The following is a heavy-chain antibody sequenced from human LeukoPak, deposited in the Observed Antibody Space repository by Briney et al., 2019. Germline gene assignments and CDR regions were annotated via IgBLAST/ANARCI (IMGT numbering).Heavy chain of an antibody. CDR2: ICYSGST. CDR3: ARDVTRYDSSGYYRRGEYYFDH. CDR1: GGSFSSYY. Sequence: KTGETLSLTCTVSGGSFSSYYGSWLRQPPGKGLEGLGYICYSGSTNYNPHLKRRVTKSVDTSKHQFSLKLSFVTAEDTAVYYCARDVTRYDSSGYYRRGEYYFDHWGKGTLVSVSS. V-gene: IGHV4-59*01. D-gene: IGHD3-22*01. J-gene: IGHJ4*02.